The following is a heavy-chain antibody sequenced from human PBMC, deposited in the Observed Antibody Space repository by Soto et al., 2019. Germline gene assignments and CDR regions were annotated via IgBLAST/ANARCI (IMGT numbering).Heavy chain of an antibody. Sequence: GGSLRLSCAASGFTFSSYGMHWVRQAPGKGLEWVAVIWYDGSNKYYADSVKGRFTISRDNSKNTLYLQMNSLRAEDTAVYYCARGPLYCSGGSCYSSAFDYWGQGTLVTVSS. V-gene: IGHV3-33*01. CDR3: ARGPLYCSGGSCYSSAFDY. J-gene: IGHJ4*02. D-gene: IGHD2-15*01. CDR2: IWYDGSNK. CDR1: GFTFSSYG.